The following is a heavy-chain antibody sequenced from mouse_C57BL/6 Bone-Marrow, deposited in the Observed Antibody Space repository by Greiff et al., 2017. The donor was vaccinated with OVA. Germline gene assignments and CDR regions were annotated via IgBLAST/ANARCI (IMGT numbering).Heavy chain of an antibody. J-gene: IGHJ3*01. D-gene: IGHD1-1*01. CDR3: TEYYYGSSYWFAY. CDR1: GFTFSNYW. Sequence: EVQLVESGGGLVQPGGSMKLSCVASGFTFSNYWMNWVRQSPEKGLEWVAQIRLKSDNYATHYAESVKGRFTISRDDSKSSVYLQMNNLRAEDTGIYYCTEYYYGSSYWFAYWGQGTLVTVSA. V-gene: IGHV6-3*01. CDR2: IRLKSDNYAT.